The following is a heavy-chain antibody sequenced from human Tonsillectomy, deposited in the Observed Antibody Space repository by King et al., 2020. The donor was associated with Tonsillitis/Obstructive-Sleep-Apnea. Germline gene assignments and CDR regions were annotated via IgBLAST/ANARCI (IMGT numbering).Heavy chain of an antibody. CDR3: ARPRAEHYYMDV. J-gene: IGHJ6*03. CDR1: GFTFSDYY. CDR2: ISSSSSYT. V-gene: IGHV3-11*05. Sequence: QVKLVESGGGLVKPGGSLRLSCAASGFTFSDYYMSWIRQAPGKGLEWVSYISSSSSYTNYADSVKGRFTISRDNAKNSLYLQMNSLRAEDTAVYYCARPRAEHYYMDVWGKGTTVTVSS.